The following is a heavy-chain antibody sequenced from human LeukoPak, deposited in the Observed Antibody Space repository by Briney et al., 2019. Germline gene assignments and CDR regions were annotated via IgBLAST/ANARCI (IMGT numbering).Heavy chain of an antibody. D-gene: IGHD6-13*01. CDR3: ARHRDRDSSSWVDY. V-gene: IGHV3-48*01. CDR2: ISSSSSTI. J-gene: IGHJ4*02. CDR1: GFTFSSYS. Sequence: PGGSLRLSCAASGFTFSSYSMNWVRQAPGKGLEWVSYISSSSSTIYYADTVKGRFTISRDNAKNSLYLQMNSLRAEDTAVYYCARHRDRDSSSWVDYWGQGTLVTVSS.